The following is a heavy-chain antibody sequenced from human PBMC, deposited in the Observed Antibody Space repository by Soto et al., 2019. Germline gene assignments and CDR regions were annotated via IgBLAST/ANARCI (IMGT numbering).Heavy chain of an antibody. V-gene: IGHV2-5*02. Sequence: QITLKESGPPLVKPTQTLTLTCTFSGFSLSTTGVGVGWIRQPPGKALEWLASIYWDDDKRYSTSLRSRLTITKHTSNHLVVLMMTDMNPGDTGTYYCAHTLYTRAYDKGWFDPWGPGTLVTVSS. CDR2: IYWDDDK. J-gene: IGHJ5*02. CDR1: GFSLSTTGVG. D-gene: IGHD3-22*01. CDR3: AHTLYTRAYDKGWFDP.